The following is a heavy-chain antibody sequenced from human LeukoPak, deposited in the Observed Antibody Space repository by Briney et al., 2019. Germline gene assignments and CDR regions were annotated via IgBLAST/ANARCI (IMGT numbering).Heavy chain of an antibody. CDR2: IYSDGST. CDR3: ARHSSSSSWNWFDP. D-gene: IGHD6-6*01. V-gene: IGHV3-53*01. J-gene: IGHJ5*02. CDR1: GFTVSSNY. Sequence: GGSLRLSCAASGFTVSSNYMSWVRQAPGKGLERVSVIYSDGSTSYADSVRGRFTISRDNSKNTLYLQMNSLRAEDTAVYYCARHSSSSSWNWFDPWGQGTLVTVSS.